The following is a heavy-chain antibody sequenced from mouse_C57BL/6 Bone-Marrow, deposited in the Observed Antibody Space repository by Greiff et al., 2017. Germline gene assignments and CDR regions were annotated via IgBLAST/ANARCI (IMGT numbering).Heavy chain of an antibody. Sequence: VQRVESGPGLVKPSQSLFLTCSITGFPITSGYYWIWIRQSPGKPLEWMGYITHSGETFYNPSLQSPISITRETSKNQFFLQLNSVTTEDTAMYYGAGDRITTVVASPAYWGQGTLVTVSA. CDR2: ITHSGET. CDR1: GFPITSGYY. J-gene: IGHJ3*01. V-gene: IGHV12-3*01. D-gene: IGHD1-1*01. CDR3: AGDRITTVVASPAY.